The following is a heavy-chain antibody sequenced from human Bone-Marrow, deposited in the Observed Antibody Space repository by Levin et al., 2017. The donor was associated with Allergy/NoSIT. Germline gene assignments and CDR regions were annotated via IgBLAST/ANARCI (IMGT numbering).Heavy chain of an antibody. CDR3: ARPRLTGFSSGWYLEN. CDR2: LSFDGSTE. CDR1: GFTLSNTP. J-gene: IGHJ4*02. D-gene: IGHD6-19*01. V-gene: IGHV3-30*04. Sequence: GGSLRLSCTTSGFTLSNTPMHWVRQAPGRGLEWVAVLSFDGSTEHYADSVKGRFTISKDVSKNTVYLQLNSLRPEDTAVYYCARPRLTGFSSGWYLENWGQGTLVTVSS.